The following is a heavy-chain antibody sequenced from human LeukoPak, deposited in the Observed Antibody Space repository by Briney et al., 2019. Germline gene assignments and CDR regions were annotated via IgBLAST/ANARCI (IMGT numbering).Heavy chain of an antibody. CDR3: ARENYYDSSGYSEGMDV. D-gene: IGHD3-22*01. CDR2: MYVSGTT. J-gene: IGHJ6*02. Sequence: SETLSLTCTVSGDSISNSYLSWIRQPAGKGLEWIGRMYVSGTTNYNPSLRSRVTMSVDTSKNQFSLRLSSVTAADTAVYYRARENYYDSSGYSEGMDVWGQGLTVTVSS. V-gene: IGHV4-4*07. CDR1: GDSISNSY.